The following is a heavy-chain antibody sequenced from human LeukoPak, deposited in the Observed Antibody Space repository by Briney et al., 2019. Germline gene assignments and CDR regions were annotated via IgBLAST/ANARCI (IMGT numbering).Heavy chain of an antibody. CDR1: GFSISSGPY. D-gene: IGHD2-21*02. J-gene: IGHJ5*02. CDR2: IYHSGST. Sequence: SETLSLTCTVCGFSISSGPYWGWLRQSPGKALEWIGSIYHSGSTFYNPSLRSRVTMSVDTSKNEFSLELTSVTAADTAVYYFVRKVTALTRQRNSNCIDPWGQGTLVIVSS. V-gene: IGHV4-38-2*02. CDR3: VRKVTALTRQRNSNCIDP.